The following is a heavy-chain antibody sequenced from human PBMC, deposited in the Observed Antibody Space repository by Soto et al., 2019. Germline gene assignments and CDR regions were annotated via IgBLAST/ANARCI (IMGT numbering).Heavy chain of an antibody. V-gene: IGHV3-9*01. CDR1: GFTFGDYA. D-gene: IGHD3-3*01. CDR2: ISWNRATI. J-gene: IGHJ3*01. Sequence: EVQLVESGGGLVQPGRSLRLSCAASGFTFGDYAMHWVRQVPGRGLEWVSGISWNRATIEYADSVKGRLTISRDNAKNFLFLQMDSLRAEDAALYFCVKDSYSDLCNTYYTGAGAFDFWGQGTMVTV. CDR3: VKDSYSDLCNTYYTGAGAFDF.